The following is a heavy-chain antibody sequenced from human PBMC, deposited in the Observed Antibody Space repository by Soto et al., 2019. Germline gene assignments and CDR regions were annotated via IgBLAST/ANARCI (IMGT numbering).Heavy chain of an antibody. J-gene: IGHJ6*02. CDR1: GGTFSSYA. CDR2: IIPIFGTA. Sequence: QVQLVQSGAEVKKPGSSVKVSCKASGGTFSSYAISWVRQAPGQGLEWMGGIIPIFGTANYAQKFQGRATMTADQSTSTAHMELSSLRSAGTAVYSCARHVPAAGYYYGMDVWGQGATVPVSS. CDR3: ARHVPAAGYYYGMDV. V-gene: IGHV1-69*12. D-gene: IGHD2-2*01.